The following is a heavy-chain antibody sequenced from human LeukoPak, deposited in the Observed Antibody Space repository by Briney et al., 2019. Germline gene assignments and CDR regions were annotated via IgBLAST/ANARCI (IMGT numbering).Heavy chain of an antibody. CDR2: IYPGASDT. Sequence: GESLKISCKGSGYSFTSYWIGWVRQMPGKGLEWMGIIYPGASDTRYSPSFQGQVTISADKSISTAYLQWSSLKASDTAMYYCARARSGSYSSDYYYGMDVWGQGTTVTVSS. CDR1: GYSFTSYW. V-gene: IGHV5-51*01. J-gene: IGHJ6*02. CDR3: ARARSGSYSSDYYYGMDV. D-gene: IGHD1-26*01.